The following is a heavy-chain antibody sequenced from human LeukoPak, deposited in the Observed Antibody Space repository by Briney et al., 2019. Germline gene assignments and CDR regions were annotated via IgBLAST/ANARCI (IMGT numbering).Heavy chain of an antibody. D-gene: IGHD6-13*01. CDR1: GFTFGDYG. V-gene: IGHV3-20*04. Sequence: GGALRLSCAASGFTFGDYGMNWVRQAPGKGLEWVSGINWNGGSTGNADSVKGRFTISRDNAKNSLYLQMNSLRAEDTALYYCARDLCSSSWYFVSPGGYWGQGTLVTVSS. J-gene: IGHJ4*02. CDR2: INWNGGST. CDR3: ARDLCSSSWYFVSPGGY.